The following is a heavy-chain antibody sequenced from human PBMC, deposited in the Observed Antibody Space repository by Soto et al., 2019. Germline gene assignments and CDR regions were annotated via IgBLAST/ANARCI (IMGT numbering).Heavy chain of an antibody. CDR3: ARDSSGYYYVN. CDR1: GYTFTSYG. V-gene: IGHV1-18*01. J-gene: IGHJ4*02. D-gene: IGHD3-22*01. CDR2: ISAYNGNT. Sequence: ASVKVSCKASGYTFTSYGMSWVRQAPGQGLEWMGWISAYNGNTNYAQKLQGRVTMTTDTSTSTAYMELSSLRSEDTAVYYCARDSSGYYYVNWGQGTLVTVSS.